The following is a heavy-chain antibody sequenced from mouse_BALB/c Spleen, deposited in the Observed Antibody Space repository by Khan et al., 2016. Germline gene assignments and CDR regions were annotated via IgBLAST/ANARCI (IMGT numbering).Heavy chain of an antibody. CDR1: GFNIKDYY. J-gene: IGHJ4*01. Sequence: VQLQQSGAELVRSGASVKLSCTTSGFNIKDYYMHWVKQRPKQGLEWIGWIDPENDYTEYAPKFQGKATVTADTSSNTANLQLISLTSEDTAVSYSNAGYYGYDYVLDYWGQGTSVTVSS. D-gene: IGHD2-2*01. CDR3: NAGYYGYDYVLDY. CDR2: IDPENDYT. V-gene: IGHV14-4*02.